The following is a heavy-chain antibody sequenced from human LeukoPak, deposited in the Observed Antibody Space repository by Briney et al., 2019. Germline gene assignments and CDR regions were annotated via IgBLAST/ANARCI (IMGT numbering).Heavy chain of an antibody. D-gene: IGHD6-13*01. CDR1: GGSVSSSSYY. V-gene: IGHV4-39*07. Sequence: PSETLSLTCTVSGGSVSSSSYYWGWIRQPPGKGLEWIGNIFYSGSTYYNPSLRSRVTISVDTSKNQFSLKLNSVTAADTAVYYCAIRIAAAAFDWYFDLWGRGTLVTVSS. CDR3: AIRIAAAAFDWYFDL. J-gene: IGHJ2*01. CDR2: IFYSGST.